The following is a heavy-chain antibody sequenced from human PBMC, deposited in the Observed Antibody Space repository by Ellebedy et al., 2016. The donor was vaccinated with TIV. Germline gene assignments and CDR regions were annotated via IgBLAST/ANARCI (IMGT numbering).Heavy chain of an antibody. CDR2: IQYHGTDT. CDR3: AKDEARHYGSGSAFDH. D-gene: IGHD3-10*01. V-gene: IGHV3-30*02. J-gene: IGHJ4*02. CDR1: GFTFSNYG. Sequence: GESLKISCAASGFTFSNYGMHWVRQAPGKGLEWVSFIQYHGTDTYFADSVKGRFTISRDNAENTLYLQMNSLRLEDTAVYYCAKDEARHYGSGSAFDHWGQGTLVTVSS.